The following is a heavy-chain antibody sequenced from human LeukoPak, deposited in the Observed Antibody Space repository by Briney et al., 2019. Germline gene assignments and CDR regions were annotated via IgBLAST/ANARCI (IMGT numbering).Heavy chain of an antibody. CDR1: QYTFSSYA. D-gene: IGHD5-12*01. CDR3: ASGYDDFDY. V-gene: IGHV7-4-1*02. J-gene: IGHJ4*02. CDR2: INTNTGNP. Sequence: GASVKVSCRASQYTFSSYALNWVRQAPGQGLEWMGWINTNTGNPTYAQGFTERFVFSLDTSVSTAYLQISSLKAEEIAVCYCASGYDDFDYWGQGSLVTVSS.